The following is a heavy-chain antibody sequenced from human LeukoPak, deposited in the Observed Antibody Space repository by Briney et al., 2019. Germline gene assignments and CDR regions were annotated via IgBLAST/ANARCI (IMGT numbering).Heavy chain of an antibody. Sequence: SATLSLTCTVSDGAMAGYSWSWIRQPPGKGLEWIGYIYYSGDTNCNPSLQSRVTVSVDTSKNQFSLKLTSVTAADTAVYYCVRGSYGSGISNWFDPWGQGTLVIVSS. CDR1: DGAMAGYS. V-gene: IGHV4-59*01. J-gene: IGHJ5*02. D-gene: IGHD3-10*01. CDR2: IYYSGDT. CDR3: VRGSYGSGISNWFDP.